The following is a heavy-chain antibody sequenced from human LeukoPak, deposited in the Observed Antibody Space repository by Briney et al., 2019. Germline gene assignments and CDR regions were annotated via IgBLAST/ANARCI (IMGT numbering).Heavy chain of an antibody. D-gene: IGHD6-13*01. CDR1: GYTFTSYD. CDR3: ARKNIFSSHYYYYYYMDV. V-gene: IGHV1-8*03. CDR2: MNPNSGNT. J-gene: IGHJ6*03. Sequence: GASVKVSCKASGYTFTSYDINWVRQATGQGIEWMGWMNPNSGNTGYAQKFQGRVTITRNTSISTAYMELSSLRSEDTAVYYCARKNIFSSHYYYYYYMDVWGKGTTVTVSS.